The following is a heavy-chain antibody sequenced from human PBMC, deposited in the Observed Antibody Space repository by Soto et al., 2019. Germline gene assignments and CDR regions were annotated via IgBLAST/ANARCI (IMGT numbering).Heavy chain of an antibody. Sequence: QVQLQESGPGLVKPSETLSLTCAVSGGSITGYYWSWIRQPPGKGLEWLGYIYYTGSLNYNPSLKSRVTISVDTSKNQFSLRLTSVTAADTAVYFCARALTYDFWSGSLEGLDVWGVGTKVTVSS. CDR1: GGSITGYY. J-gene: IGHJ6*04. V-gene: IGHV4-59*01. CDR2: IYYTGSL. CDR3: ARALTYDFWSGSLEGLDV. D-gene: IGHD3-3*01.